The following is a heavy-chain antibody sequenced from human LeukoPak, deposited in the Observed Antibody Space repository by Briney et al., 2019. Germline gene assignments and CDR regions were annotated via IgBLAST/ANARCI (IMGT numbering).Heavy chain of an antibody. CDR1: GFIFTSHG. J-gene: IGHJ4*02. V-gene: IGHV3-33*01. Sequence: GGSLRLSCAASGFIFTSHGMHWVRQAPGKGLEWVAVIWFDGSNQFYADSVKGRFTISRDNSKNTLYLQMNSLRAEDTAVYYCAGGPYSSSWYYFEYWGQGTLVTVSS. CDR3: AGGPYSSSWYYFEY. CDR2: IWFDGSNQ. D-gene: IGHD6-13*01.